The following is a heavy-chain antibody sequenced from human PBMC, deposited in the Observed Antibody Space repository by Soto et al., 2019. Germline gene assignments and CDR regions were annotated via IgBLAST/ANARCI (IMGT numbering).Heavy chain of an antibody. CDR2: ISYDGSNK. CDR3: AKDRVVGVPAAPFFQDYSYGMDV. V-gene: IGHV3-30*18. Sequence: GGSLRLSCAASGFTFSSYGMHWVRQAPGKGLEWVAVISYDGSNKYYADSVKGRFTISRDNSKNTLYLQMNSLRAEDTAVSYCAKDRVVGVPAAPFFQDYSYGMDVWGQGTTVTVSS. D-gene: IGHD2-2*01. J-gene: IGHJ6*02. CDR1: GFTFSSYG.